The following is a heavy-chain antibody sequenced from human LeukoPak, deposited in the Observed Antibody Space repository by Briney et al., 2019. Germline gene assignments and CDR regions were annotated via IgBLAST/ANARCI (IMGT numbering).Heavy chain of an antibody. D-gene: IGHD4-17*01. CDR1: GFTFSRYA. J-gene: IGHJ4*02. CDR3: ASRRGYGDQSSTFDY. V-gene: IGHV3-23*01. CDR2: IRGSGGST. Sequence: GGSLRLSCAASGFTFSRYAMRWVRQAPGRGREWVSAIRGSGGSTYYADSVKGRFTISRDNSKNTLYQQMNSLRAEDTAVYYCASRRGYGDQSSTFDYWGQGTLVTVSS.